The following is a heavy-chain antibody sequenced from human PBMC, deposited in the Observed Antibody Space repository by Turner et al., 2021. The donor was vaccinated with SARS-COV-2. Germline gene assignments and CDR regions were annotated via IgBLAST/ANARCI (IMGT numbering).Heavy chain of an antibody. CDR3: AIHQGSGSGYDHGMNV. V-gene: IGHV4-59*08. D-gene: IGHD2-15*01. CDR2: FYKIGSI. Sequence: QVQLQESGPGLVRPSETLSLTCTVSGGSISSKSWSWIRQSPGRGLEWIGYFYKIGSIDYNPSLRSRVTRSVDTSKNQLSLNLISVTAADTAVYYCAIHQGSGSGYDHGMNVWGQGTAVIVSS. J-gene: IGHJ6*02. CDR1: GGSISSKS.